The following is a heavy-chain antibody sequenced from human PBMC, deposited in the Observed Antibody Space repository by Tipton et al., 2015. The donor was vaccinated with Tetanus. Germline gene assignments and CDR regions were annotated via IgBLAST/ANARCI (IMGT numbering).Heavy chain of an antibody. CDR3: ARHDRDYSNPYWYFDL. J-gene: IGHJ2*01. CDR2: IYTSGST. V-gene: IGHV4-39*07. D-gene: IGHD4-11*01. Sequence: GLVKPSETLSLTCTVSGGSISSSSYYWGWIRQPPGKGLEWIGRIYTSGSTNYNPSLKSRVTMSVDTSKNQFSLKLSSVTAADTAVYYCARHDRDYSNPYWYFDLWGRGTLVTVSS. CDR1: GGSISSSSYY.